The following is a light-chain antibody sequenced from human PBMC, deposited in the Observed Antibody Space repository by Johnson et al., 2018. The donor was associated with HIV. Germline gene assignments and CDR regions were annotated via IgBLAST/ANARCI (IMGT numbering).Light chain of an antibody. CDR2: ENN. J-gene: IGLJ1*01. Sequence: QSLLTQPPSVSAAPGQKVTISCSGSSSNIENNYVSWYQQLPGTAPKLLIYENNRRPSGTPDRFSGSKSGTSATLAITGLHTGDEADYYCGTWDSSLSSYVFGTGTKVTVL. CDR3: GTWDSSLSSYV. CDR1: SSNIENNY. V-gene: IGLV1-51*02.